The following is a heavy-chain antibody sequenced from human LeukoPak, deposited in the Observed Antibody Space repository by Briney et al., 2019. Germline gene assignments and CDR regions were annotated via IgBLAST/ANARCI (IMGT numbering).Heavy chain of an antibody. J-gene: IGHJ4*02. CDR3: ARVSSGDLFDY. V-gene: IGHV4-39*01. CDR1: GASISSTSHY. D-gene: IGHD3-22*01. CDR2: IYYSGTT. Sequence: SETLSLTCTASGASISSTSHYWGWIRQPPGKGPEWIGSIYYSGTTYYNPSLKSRITISVDTSKNQFSLRLTSVTAADTAVYYCARVSSGDLFDYWGQGTLVTVSS.